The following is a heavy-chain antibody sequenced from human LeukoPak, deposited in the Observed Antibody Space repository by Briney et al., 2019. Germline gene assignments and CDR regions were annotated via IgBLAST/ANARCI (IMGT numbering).Heavy chain of an antibody. D-gene: IGHD1-1*01. CDR1: GGSISSYY. CDR2: IYYSGST. CDR3: ARPGSPTTPPGGMDV. V-gene: IGHV4-59*12. J-gene: IGHJ6*02. Sequence: PSETLSLTCTVSGGSISSYYWSWIRQPPGKGLEWIGYIYYSGSTNYNPSLKSRVTISVDTSKNQFSLKLSSVTAADTAVYYCARPGSPTTPPGGMDVWGQGTTVTVSS.